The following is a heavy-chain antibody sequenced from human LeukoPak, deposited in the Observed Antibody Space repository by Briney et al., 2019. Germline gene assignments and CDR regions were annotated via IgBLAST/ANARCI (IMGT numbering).Heavy chain of an antibody. V-gene: IGHV4-59*01. CDR3: ARVASVGATRALDY. Sequence: SETLSLTCTVSGGSITSDYWSWIRQPPGKGLESIGYIYYSGSTNYNPSLKSRVTISVDTSKNQFSLKLSSVTVADTAVYYCARVASVGATRALDYWGQGTLVTVSS. D-gene: IGHD1-26*01. J-gene: IGHJ4*02. CDR1: GGSITSDY. CDR2: IYYSGST.